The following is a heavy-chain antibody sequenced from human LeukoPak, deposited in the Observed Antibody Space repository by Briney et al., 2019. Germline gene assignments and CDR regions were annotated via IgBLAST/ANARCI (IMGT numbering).Heavy chain of an antibody. V-gene: IGHV1-3*01. CDR1: GYTFTSYT. CDR3: GRDYSGSPDY. CDR2: INAGNGNT. J-gene: IGHJ4*02. Sequence: ASVKVSCKASGYTFTSYTMHWVRQAPGQRLEGMGWINAGNGNTKYSQKFQGRVTITRDTSASTAYMELRSLRYETTAEYYCGRDYSGSPDYWGQGTLVTVSS. D-gene: IGHD1-26*01.